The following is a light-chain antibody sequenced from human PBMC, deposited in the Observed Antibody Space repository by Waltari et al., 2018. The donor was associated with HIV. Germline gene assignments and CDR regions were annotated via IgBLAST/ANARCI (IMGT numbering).Light chain of an antibody. CDR1: SSDVGSYNL. V-gene: IGLV2-23*02. J-gene: IGLJ2*01. CDR3: CSYAGSSTPV. CDR2: EVS. Sequence: QSALTQPASVSGSPGQSITISCTGTSSDVGSYNLVSWYQQHPGKAPKLMIYEVSKRPSGFSNRFSGSKSGNTASLTISGLQAEYEADYYCCSYAGSSTPVFGGGTKLTVL.